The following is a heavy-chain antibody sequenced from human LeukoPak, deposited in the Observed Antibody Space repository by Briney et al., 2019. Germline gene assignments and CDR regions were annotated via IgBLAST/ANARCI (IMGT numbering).Heavy chain of an antibody. Sequence: PGGSLRLSCAASGFTFSSYGMHGVRQAPGKGLEWGAVIWYGGSNKYYADSVKGRFTISRDNAKNSLYLQMNSLRAEDTAVYYCARDSSGTVVVIPYYFDYWGQGTLVTVSS. D-gene: IGHD3-22*01. CDR2: IWYGGSNK. J-gene: IGHJ4*02. CDR3: ARDSSGTVVVIPYYFDY. CDR1: GFTFSSYG. V-gene: IGHV3-33*08.